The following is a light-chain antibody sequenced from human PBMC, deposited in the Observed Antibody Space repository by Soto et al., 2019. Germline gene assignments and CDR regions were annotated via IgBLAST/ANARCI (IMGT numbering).Light chain of an antibody. Sequence: QSALTQPASVSGSPGQSITISCTGTSSDVGADNYVCWYQQHPDNAPKLIIYELTNRPSGVSNRFSGSKSGNTASLTISGLQAEDEADYYCSSYSTTSTLVVFGGGTKL. CDR3: SSYSTTSTLVV. CDR1: SSDVGADNY. CDR2: ELT. V-gene: IGLV2-14*03. J-gene: IGLJ3*02.